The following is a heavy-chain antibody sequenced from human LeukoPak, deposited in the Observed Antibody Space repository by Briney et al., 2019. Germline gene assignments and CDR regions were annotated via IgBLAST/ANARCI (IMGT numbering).Heavy chain of an antibody. J-gene: IGHJ4*02. CDR2: IIGSGGSP. V-gene: IGHV3-23*01. D-gene: IGHD5-18*01. CDR3: GKTTVGYSSGQKPAWPVDY. Sequence: TGGSLRLSCEASGFTFGSHAMYWVRQAPGKGLEWVAGIIGSGGSPHYADPVKGRFTISRDNSRNTVYLQINSLRAEDTAVYYCGKTTVGYSSGQKPAWPVDYWGQGTLVTVSS. CDR1: GFTFGSHA.